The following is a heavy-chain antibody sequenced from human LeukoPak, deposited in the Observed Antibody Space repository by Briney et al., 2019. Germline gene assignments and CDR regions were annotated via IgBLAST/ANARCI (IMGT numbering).Heavy chain of an antibody. Sequence: GGSLRLSCVASGFTFSSYAMYWVRHAPGKGLEWVSAYSGRSTNTYYADSVKGRFTISRDNSKNTLYLQMNSLRAEDTAVYYCAKSQAAAGTWYYHYYMDVWGKGTTVTVSS. CDR1: GFTFSSYA. V-gene: IGHV3-23*01. CDR3: AKSQAAAGTWYYHYYMDV. D-gene: IGHD6-13*01. J-gene: IGHJ6*03. CDR2: YSGRSTNT.